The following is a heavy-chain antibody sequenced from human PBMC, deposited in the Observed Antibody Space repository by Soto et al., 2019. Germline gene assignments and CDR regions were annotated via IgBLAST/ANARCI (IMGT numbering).Heavy chain of an antibody. D-gene: IGHD3-10*01. CDR2: ISSSRSTI. Sequence: EVQLLESGGGLVQPGGSLRLSCAASGVTFSSYSINWLRQAPGKGKEWVSYISSSRSTIYYADSVKGLFTISRDNARNSLYLQMNSLRAEDTAVYYCARDSDGDPSSAFDIWGRGTMVTVS. V-gene: IGHV3-48*01. CDR1: GVTFSSYS. J-gene: IGHJ3*02. CDR3: ARDSDGDPSSAFDI.